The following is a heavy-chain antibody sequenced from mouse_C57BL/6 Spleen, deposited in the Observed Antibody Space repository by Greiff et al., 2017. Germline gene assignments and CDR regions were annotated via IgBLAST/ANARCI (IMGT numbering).Heavy chain of an antibody. V-gene: IGHV1-52*01. D-gene: IGHD2-4*01. CDR1: GYTFTSYW. CDR3: ARWGYDYDYDDGAWFAY. CDR2: IDPSDSET. Sequence: VQLQQPGAELVRPGSSVKLSCKASGYTFTSYWMHWVKQRPIQGLEWIGNIDPSDSETHYNQKFKDKATLTVDKSSSTAYMQLSSLTSEDSAVYYCARWGYDYDYDDGAWFAYWGQGTLVTVSA. J-gene: IGHJ3*01.